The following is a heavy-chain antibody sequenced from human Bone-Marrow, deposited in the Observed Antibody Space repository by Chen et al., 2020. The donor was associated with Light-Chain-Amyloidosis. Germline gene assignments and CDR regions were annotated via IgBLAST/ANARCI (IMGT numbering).Heavy chain of an antibody. D-gene: IGHD6-19*01. J-gene: IGHJ4*02. Sequence: EVQILESGGGLVQPGGSLSASCSASVFTFSAYSMGWVRQAPGKGLEWVAAITGSDSATDDAESVRGRFAISRDNSMNTLYLQMNSLTSDDTAVYFCARRARISSGQFDIWGRGTLVTVSS. CDR1: VFTFSAYS. CDR3: ARRARISSGQFDI. V-gene: IGHV3-23*01. CDR2: ITGSDSAT.